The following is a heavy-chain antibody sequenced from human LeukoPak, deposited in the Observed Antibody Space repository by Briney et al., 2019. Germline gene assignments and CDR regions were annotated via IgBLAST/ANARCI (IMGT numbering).Heavy chain of an antibody. D-gene: IGHD2-2*01. CDR1: GFTVSSNY. V-gene: IGHV3-53*01. CDR2: IYSGGST. CDR3: ARVPGYCSSTSCYESWFDP. Sequence: PGGSLRLSCAASGFTVSSNYMSWVRQAPGKGLEWVSVIYSGGSTYYADSVKGRFTISRDNPKNTLYLQMNSPRAEDTAVYYCARVPGYCSSTSCYESWFDPWGQGTLVTVSS. J-gene: IGHJ5*02.